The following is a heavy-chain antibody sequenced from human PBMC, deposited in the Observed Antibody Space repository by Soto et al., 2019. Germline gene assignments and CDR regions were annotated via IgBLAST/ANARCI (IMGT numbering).Heavy chain of an antibody. Sequence: GGSLRLSCAASGFTFSSYSMNWVRQAPGKGLEWVSSISSSSSYIYYADSVKGRFTISRDNAKNSLYLQMNSLRAEDTAVYYCARDWFYYGSGSYSPADYWGQGTLVTVSS. J-gene: IGHJ4*02. CDR1: GFTFSSYS. CDR3: ARDWFYYGSGSYSPADY. CDR2: ISSSSSYI. D-gene: IGHD3-10*01. V-gene: IGHV3-21*01.